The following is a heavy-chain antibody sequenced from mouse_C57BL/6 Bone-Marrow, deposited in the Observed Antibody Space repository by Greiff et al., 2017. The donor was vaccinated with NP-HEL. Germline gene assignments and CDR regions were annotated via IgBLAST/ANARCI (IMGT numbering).Heavy chain of an antibody. CDR3: AGGDYGYDRDWYFDV. J-gene: IGHJ1*03. D-gene: IGHD2-2*01. CDR2: ISSGGSYT. CDR1: GFTFSSYG. V-gene: IGHV5-6*02. Sequence: DVKLVESGGDLVKPGGSLKLSCAASGFTFSSYGMSWVRQTPDKRLEWVATISSGGSYTYYPDSVKGRFTIARDNAKNTLYLQMSSLKSEDTAMYYCAGGDYGYDRDWYFDVWGTGTTVTVSS.